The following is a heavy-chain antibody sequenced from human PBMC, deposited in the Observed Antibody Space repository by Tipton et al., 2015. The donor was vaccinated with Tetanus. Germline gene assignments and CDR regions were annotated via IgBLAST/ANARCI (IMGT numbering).Heavy chain of an antibody. CDR3: ARDRITGPTGRYYAMDV. CDR2: VDDSGST. Sequence: TLSLTCAVYGGSLSRYYWTWIRQPPGKGLEWIGEVDDSGSTNYNPSLKSRVTISEDRSKNQFSLRLTSATAADTAVYYCARDRITGPTGRYYAMDVWGQGTTVTVSS. J-gene: IGHJ6*01. D-gene: IGHD1-7*01. V-gene: IGHV4-34*01. CDR1: GGSLSRYY.